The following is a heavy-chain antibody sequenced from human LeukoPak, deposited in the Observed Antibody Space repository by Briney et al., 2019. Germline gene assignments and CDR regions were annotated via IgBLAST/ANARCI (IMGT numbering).Heavy chain of an antibody. CDR2: IYYSGST. D-gene: IGHD3-16*02. CDR1: GGSISSYY. V-gene: IGHV4-59*01. CDR3: ARDGANYNYLWGSYRKGGGGDAFYI. J-gene: IGHJ3*02. Sequence: PSETLSLTCTVSGGSISSYYWSWIRQPPGKGLEWIGYIYYSGSTTYNPSHKSQVTISIDTSKTQFSLKLSSVTAAATAVYYCARDGANYNYLWGSYRKGGGGDAFYIWGQGKMVTVSS.